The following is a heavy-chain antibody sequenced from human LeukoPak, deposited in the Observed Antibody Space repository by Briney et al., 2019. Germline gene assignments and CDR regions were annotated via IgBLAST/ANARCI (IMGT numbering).Heavy chain of an antibody. CDR3: AKDEPLGFGELLGYYYGMDV. CDR1: RFTFSSYA. J-gene: IGHJ6*02. D-gene: IGHD3-10*01. Sequence: GGSLRLSCAASRFTFSSYAMSWVRQAPGKGLEWVSAISGSGGSTYYADSVKGRCTISRDNSKNTLYLQMNSLRAEDTAVYYCAKDEPLGFGELLGYYYGMDVWGQGTTVTVSS. V-gene: IGHV3-23*01. CDR2: ISGSGGST.